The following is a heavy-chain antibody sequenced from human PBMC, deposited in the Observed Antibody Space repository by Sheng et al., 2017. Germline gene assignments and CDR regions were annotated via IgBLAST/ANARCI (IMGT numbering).Heavy chain of an antibody. J-gene: IGHJ4*02. CDR2: IVVGSGNT. CDR1: GFTFTSSA. V-gene: IGHV1-58*01. D-gene: IGHD5-12*01. CDR3: AADPSWGGGYDPVDY. Sequence: GPEVKKPGTSVKVSCKASGFTFTSSAVQWVRQARGQRLEWIGWIVVGSGNTNYAQKFQERVTITRDMSTSTAYMELSSLRSEDTAVYYCAADPSWGGGYDPVDYVGPGNPGHRLL.